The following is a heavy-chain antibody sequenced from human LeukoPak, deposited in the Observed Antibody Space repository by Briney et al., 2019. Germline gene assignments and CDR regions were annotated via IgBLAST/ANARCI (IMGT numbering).Heavy chain of an antibody. V-gene: IGHV3-7*03. Sequence: GSLRLSCAASGFTFSSYWLSWFRKVPGKGLEWVANIKQDGSEKYYVAFIKRRFTISRDYAKNSLYLQMNSLRAEDTVVYYCARLADFVVVILYYFEYWGQGTLLTVSS. CDR2: IKQDGSEK. CDR3: ARLADFVVVILYYFEY. CDR1: GFTFSSYW. J-gene: IGHJ4*02. D-gene: IGHD2-15*01.